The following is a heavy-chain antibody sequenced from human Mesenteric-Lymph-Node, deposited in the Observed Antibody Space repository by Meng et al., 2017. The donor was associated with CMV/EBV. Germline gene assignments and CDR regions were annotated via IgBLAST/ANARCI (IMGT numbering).Heavy chain of an antibody. D-gene: IGHD2-8*02. J-gene: IGHJ4*02. V-gene: IGHV3-30*02. CDR1: GFPFSTYG. CDR3: VKDLVGSCSGNNCPWHYFDY. Sequence: GESLKISCAASGFPFSTYGMHWVRQAPGKGLEWVAFTRNDYSNIRYADSVKGRFTISSDNSDSTLFLLMNSLRPDDTAVYFCVKDLVGSCSGNNCPWHYFDYWGQGALVTVSS. CDR2: TRNDYSNI.